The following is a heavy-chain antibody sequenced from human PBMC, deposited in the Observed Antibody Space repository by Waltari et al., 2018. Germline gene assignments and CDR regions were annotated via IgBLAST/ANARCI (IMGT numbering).Heavy chain of an antibody. J-gene: IGHJ5*02. Sequence: QVQLQESGPGLVKPSETLSLTCTVSGGSISSYYWSWIRQPPGKGLEWIGYIYYSGSTNYIPSLKSRVTISVDTSKNQFSLKLSSVTAADTAVYYCATRGAVAGTTWFDPWGQGTLVTVSS. CDR2: IYYSGST. D-gene: IGHD6-19*01. CDR3: ATRGAVAGTTWFDP. CDR1: GGSISSYY. V-gene: IGHV4-59*01.